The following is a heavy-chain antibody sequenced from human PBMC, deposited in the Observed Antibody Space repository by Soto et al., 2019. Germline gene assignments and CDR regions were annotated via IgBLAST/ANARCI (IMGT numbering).Heavy chain of an antibody. D-gene: IGHD3-22*01. CDR3: ARPRLSYDSSGYYYAYFDY. J-gene: IGHJ4*02. CDR1: GYTFTSYY. Sequence: ASVKVSCKASGYTFTSYYIHWVRQAPGQGLEWMGIINPSGGSTNYAQKFQGRVTMTRDTSTSTVYMELSSLRSEDTAVYYCARPRLSYDSSGYYYAYFDYWGQGTLVTVSS. CDR2: INPSGGST. V-gene: IGHV1-46*01.